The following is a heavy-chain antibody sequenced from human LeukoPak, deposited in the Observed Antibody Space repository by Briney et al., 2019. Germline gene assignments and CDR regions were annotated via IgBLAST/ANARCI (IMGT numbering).Heavy chain of an antibody. CDR1: GFTFNRSW. V-gene: IGHV3-7*01. D-gene: IGHD1-1*01. CDR3: AIWTSGNY. CDR2: MDPNGSQK. Sequence: GGSLRLSCAASGFTFNRSWLNWVRQAPGKGLEWVANMDPNGSQKRYVDSVKGRFIISKDNPGASLYLDMYSLRAEDTAIYYCAIWTSGNYWGQGTLVTVSS. J-gene: IGHJ4*02.